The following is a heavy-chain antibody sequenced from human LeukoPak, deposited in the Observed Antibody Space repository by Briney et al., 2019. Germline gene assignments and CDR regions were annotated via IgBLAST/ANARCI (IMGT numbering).Heavy chain of an antibody. D-gene: IGHD2-21*02. Sequence: GGSLRLSCAASGFTFSSYEMNWVRQAPGKGLEWVSYISSSGSTIYYADSVKGRFTISRDNAKNSLYQQMNSLRAEDTAVYYCARWGGGDSYYYYYMDVWGKGTTVTVSS. J-gene: IGHJ6*03. CDR1: GFTFSSYE. CDR2: ISSSGSTI. CDR3: ARWGGGDSYYYYYMDV. V-gene: IGHV3-48*03.